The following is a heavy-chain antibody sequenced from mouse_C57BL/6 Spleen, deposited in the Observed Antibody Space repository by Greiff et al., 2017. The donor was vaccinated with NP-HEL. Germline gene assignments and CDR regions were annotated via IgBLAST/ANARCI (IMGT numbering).Heavy chain of an antibody. V-gene: IGHV1-42*01. J-gene: IGHJ1*03. CDR1: GYSFTGYY. CDR2: INPSTGGT. Sequence: EVKLQESGPELVKPGASVKISCKASGYSFTGYYMNWVKQSPEKSLEWIGEINPSTGGTTYNQKFKAKATLTVDKSSSTAYMQLKSLTSEDSAVYYCARYVDYDDFDVWGTGTTVTVSS. CDR3: ARYVDYDDFDV. D-gene: IGHD2-4*01.